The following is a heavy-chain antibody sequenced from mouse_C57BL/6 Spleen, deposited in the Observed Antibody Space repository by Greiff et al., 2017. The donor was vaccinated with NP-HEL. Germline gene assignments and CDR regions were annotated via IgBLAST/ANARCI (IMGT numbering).Heavy chain of an antibody. V-gene: IGHV1-59*01. CDR2: IDPSDSYT. CDR1: GYTFTSYW. Sequence: QVQLQQPGAELVRPGTSVKLSCKASGYTFTSYWMHWVKQRPGQGLEWIGVIDPSDSYTNYNQKFKGKATLTVDTSSSTAYMQLSSLTSEDSAVYYCARYPYDYPWYFDVWGTGTTVTVSS. D-gene: IGHD2-4*01. J-gene: IGHJ1*03. CDR3: ARYPYDYPWYFDV.